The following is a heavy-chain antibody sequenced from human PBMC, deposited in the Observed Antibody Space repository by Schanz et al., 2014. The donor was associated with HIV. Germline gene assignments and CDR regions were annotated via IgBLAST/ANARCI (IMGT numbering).Heavy chain of an antibody. J-gene: IGHJ6*02. Sequence: QVQLVESGGGVVQPGRSLRLSCAGSGFSFDTFGIHWVRQAPGKGLEWVAVISYDGRNKYYADSVKGRFTISRDNSKNTLYLQVKSLRAEDTAMYYCAKDRNYYDSKYIGKGNYYYYYGMDVWGQGTTVTVSS. V-gene: IGHV3-30*18. D-gene: IGHD3-22*01. CDR1: GFSFDTFG. CDR3: AKDRNYYDSKYIGKGNYYYYYGMDV. CDR2: ISYDGRNK.